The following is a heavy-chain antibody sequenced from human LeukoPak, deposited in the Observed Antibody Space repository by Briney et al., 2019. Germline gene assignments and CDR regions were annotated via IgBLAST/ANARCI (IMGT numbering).Heavy chain of an antibody. J-gene: IGHJ4*02. D-gene: IGHD6-6*01. Sequence: ASVKVSCKASGYTFTSYGISWVRQAPGQGLEWMGWSSAYNGNTNYAQNLQGRVTMPTNTSTSTASMELRRLRSDNPAVYYCARDPGSSSSPIDYSGQGTLVTVSS. CDR1: GYTFTSYG. CDR2: SSAYNGNT. V-gene: IGHV1-18*01. CDR3: ARDPGSSSSPIDY.